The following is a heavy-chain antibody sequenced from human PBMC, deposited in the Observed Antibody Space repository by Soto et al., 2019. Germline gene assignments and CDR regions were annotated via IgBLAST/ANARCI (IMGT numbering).Heavy chain of an antibody. CDR3: ARGSSYYDILTGPFSVFYYYYMDV. CDR2: IYYSGST. CDR1: GGSISSYY. Sequence: QVQLQESGPGLVKPSETLSLTCTVSGGSISSYYWSWIRHPPGKGLAWSGYIYYSGSTNYNPALKSRVTLSVYTSKHQFSLQLSSVTAADTAVYYCARGSSYYDILTGPFSVFYYYYMDVWGKGTTVTVSS. J-gene: IGHJ6*03. V-gene: IGHV4-59*01. D-gene: IGHD3-9*01.